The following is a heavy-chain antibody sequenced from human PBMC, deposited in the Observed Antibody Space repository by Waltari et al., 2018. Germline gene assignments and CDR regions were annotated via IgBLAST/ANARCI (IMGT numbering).Heavy chain of an antibody. J-gene: IGHJ5*02. D-gene: IGHD5-12*01. CDR2: INSRGSTI. V-gene: IGHV3-48*03. CDR3: ARDRDGYKKADL. Sequence: VQLVESGGDLVQLGGSLSPSCAASGFTLLNFEMNWVRQAQGKGLEWLSYINSRGSTIYYADSVKGRFTVSRDNAKSSLYLQMNSLRVEDTAVYYCARDRDGYKKADLWGQGTLVTVSS. CDR1: GFTLLNFE.